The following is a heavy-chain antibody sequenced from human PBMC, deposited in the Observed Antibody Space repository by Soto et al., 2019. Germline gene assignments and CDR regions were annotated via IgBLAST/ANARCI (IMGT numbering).Heavy chain of an antibody. V-gene: IGHV4-59*08. CDR2: IYYGGST. J-gene: IGHJ4*02. Sequence: PSEPLSLPYTFSGDSISNDCWSLIRQSPGKGLEWIGFIYYGGSTNYNPSLKSRVTISVDTPKNQFSLKLSSVTAADTSVYYCAKNWNWGSLVHWGQGTLVTVSS. CDR3: AKNWNWGSLVH. CDR1: GDSISNDC. D-gene: IGHD7-27*01.